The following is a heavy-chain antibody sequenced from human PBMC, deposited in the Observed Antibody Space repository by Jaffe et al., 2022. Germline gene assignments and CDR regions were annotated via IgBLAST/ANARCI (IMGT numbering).Heavy chain of an antibody. CDR2: IYYSGST. Sequence: QVQLQESGPGLVKPSETLSLTCTVSGGSISSYYWSWIRQPPGKGLEWIGYIYYSGSTNYNPSLKSRVTISVDTSKNQFSLKLSSVTAADTAVYYCARSTRGYYYDSSGYFDAFDIWGQGTMVTVSS. V-gene: IGHV4-59*01. D-gene: IGHD3-22*01. J-gene: IGHJ3*02. CDR3: ARSTRGYYYDSSGYFDAFDI. CDR1: GGSISSYY.